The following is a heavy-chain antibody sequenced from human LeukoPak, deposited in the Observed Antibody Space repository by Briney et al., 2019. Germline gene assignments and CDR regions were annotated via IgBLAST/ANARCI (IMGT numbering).Heavy chain of an antibody. CDR1: GFTFSSHW. Sequence: GGSLRLSCAASGFTFSSHWMHWVRQAPGKGLVWVSRINSDGSSTSYADSVKGRFTISRDNAKNTLYLQMNSLRAEDTAVYYCAREGSGSYQDAFDIWGQGTMVTVSS. D-gene: IGHD1-26*01. CDR3: AREGSGSYQDAFDI. J-gene: IGHJ3*02. V-gene: IGHV3-74*01. CDR2: INSDGSST.